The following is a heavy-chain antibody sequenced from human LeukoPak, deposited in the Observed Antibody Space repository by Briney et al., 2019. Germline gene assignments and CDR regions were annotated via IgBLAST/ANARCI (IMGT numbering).Heavy chain of an antibody. D-gene: IGHD6-6*01. CDR2: IRYDGSNK. CDR1: GFTFSTYG. V-gene: IGHV3-30*02. CDR3: ARGATYSSSSPDY. J-gene: IGHJ4*02. Sequence: GGSLRLSCAASGFTFSTYGMHWVRQAPGKGLEWVAFIRYDGSNKYYADSVKGRFTISRDNAKNSLYLQMNSLRAEDTAVYYCARGATYSSSSPDYWGQGTLVTVSS.